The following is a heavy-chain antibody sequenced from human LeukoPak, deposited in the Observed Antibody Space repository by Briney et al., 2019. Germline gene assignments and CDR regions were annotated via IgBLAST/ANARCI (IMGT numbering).Heavy chain of an antibody. CDR2: ISYDGINQ. CDR1: GFTFNAYA. Sequence: GGSLRLSCAASGFTFNAYAMHWVRQAPGKGLEWVAVISYDGINQYYPDSVKGRFTISGDNSKNTLYLQMNSLRAEDTAVYYCARAPGIAAAGTCYFWGQGTLVTVSS. V-gene: IGHV3-30-3*01. CDR3: ARAPGIAAAGTCYF. D-gene: IGHD6-13*01. J-gene: IGHJ4*02.